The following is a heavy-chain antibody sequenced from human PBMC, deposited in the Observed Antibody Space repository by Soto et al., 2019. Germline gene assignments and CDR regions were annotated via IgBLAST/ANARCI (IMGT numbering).Heavy chain of an antibody. CDR2: IYYSGST. CDR3: ARQFIDSSSWYPGLYYMDV. D-gene: IGHD6-13*01. CDR1: GGSISSSSYY. Sequence: QLQLQESGPGLVKPSETLSLTCTVSGGSISSSSYYWGWIRQPPGKGLEWIGSIYYSGSTYYNPSLKSRVTISVDTSKNQFSLKLSSVTAADTAVYYCARQFIDSSSWYPGLYYMDVWGKGTTVTVSS. V-gene: IGHV4-39*01. J-gene: IGHJ6*03.